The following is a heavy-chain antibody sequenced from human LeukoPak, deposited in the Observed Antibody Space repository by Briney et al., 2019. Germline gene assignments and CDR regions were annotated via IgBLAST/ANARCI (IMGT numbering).Heavy chain of an antibody. CDR2: ISYDGRKK. J-gene: IGHJ6*02. Sequence: GRSLRLSCEVSGFIFSNNGMHWVRQAPGKGLEWVAVISYDGRKKYYRDSVKGRFSISRDNSKKTLYLQMNSLRAEDTAVYYCAKDFYDFWSGNYGDDYYYGMDVWGQGTTVTVS. CDR3: AKDFYDFWSGNYGDDYYYGMDV. V-gene: IGHV3-30*18. CDR1: GFIFSNNG. D-gene: IGHD3-3*01.